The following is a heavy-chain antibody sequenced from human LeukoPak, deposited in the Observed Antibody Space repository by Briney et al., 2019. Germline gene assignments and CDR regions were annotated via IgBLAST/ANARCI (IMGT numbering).Heavy chain of an antibody. CDR3: ARLGAARPLDY. Sequence: GESLKISCKGSGYSFANYWISWVRQMPGKGLEWMGRIEPGDSYINYGPSFQGHVTISADKSISTAYLQWSSLKASDTAMYYCARLGAARPLDYWGQGTLVTVSS. J-gene: IGHJ4*02. CDR2: IEPGDSYI. D-gene: IGHD6-6*01. V-gene: IGHV5-10-1*01. CDR1: GYSFANYW.